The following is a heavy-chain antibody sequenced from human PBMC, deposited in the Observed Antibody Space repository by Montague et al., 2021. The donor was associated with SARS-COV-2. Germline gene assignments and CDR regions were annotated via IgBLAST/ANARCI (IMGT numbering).Heavy chain of an antibody. CDR3: AGGVGIGSGWGCGMDV. CDR2: IYTSGST. J-gene: IGHJ6*02. D-gene: IGHD1-26*01. Sequence: TLSLTCTVSGGSISSGSYYWSWIRQPAGKGLEWIGRIYTSGSTNYNPSLKSRVTISVDKSKNQFSLKLSSVTAADTAVYYCAGGVGIGSGWGCGMDVWGQGTTVTVSS. CDR1: GGSISSGSYY. V-gene: IGHV4-61*02.